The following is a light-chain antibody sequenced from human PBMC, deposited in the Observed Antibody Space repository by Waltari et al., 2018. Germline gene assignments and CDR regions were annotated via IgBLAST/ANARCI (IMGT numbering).Light chain of an antibody. J-gene: IGKJ1*01. V-gene: IGKV3-20*01. CDR3: QHYVRLPVT. CDR1: QSVGRS. Sequence: EIVLTQSPGTLSLSPGERATLSCWASQSVGRSLAWYQQKRGEAPRLLIYGASTRATGIHDWFSGSGSGTDFSLTISRLEPEDFAVYYCQHYVRLPVTFGQGTKVEI. CDR2: GAS.